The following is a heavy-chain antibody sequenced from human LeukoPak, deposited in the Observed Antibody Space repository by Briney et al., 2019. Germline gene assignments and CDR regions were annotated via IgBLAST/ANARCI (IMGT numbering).Heavy chain of an antibody. J-gene: IGHJ4*02. CDR2: ISSSSSYI. CDR3: ARDLRGYCSSTSCFKDY. CDR1: GFTFSSYS. V-gene: IGHV3-21*01. D-gene: IGHD2-2*01. Sequence: GGSLRLSCAASGFTFSSYSTNWVRQAPGKGLEWVSSISSSSSYIYYADSVKGRFTISRDNAKNSLYLQMNSLRAEDTAVYYCARDLRGYCSSTSCFKDYWGQGTLVTVSS.